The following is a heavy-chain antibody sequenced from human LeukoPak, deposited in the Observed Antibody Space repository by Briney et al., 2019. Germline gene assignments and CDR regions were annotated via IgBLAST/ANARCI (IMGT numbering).Heavy chain of an antibody. V-gene: IGHV3-7*01. Sequence: GGSLRLSCAASGFTFSSYWMSWVRQAPGKGLEWVANIRQDGSEKYYVDSVKGRFTISRDNAGNSLYLQMNSLRAEDTAVYYCATHGGYCSGGSCYTVDWGQGTLVTVSS. CDR3: ATHGGYCSGGSCYTVD. D-gene: IGHD2-15*01. CDR2: IRQDGSEK. CDR1: GFTFSSYW. J-gene: IGHJ4*02.